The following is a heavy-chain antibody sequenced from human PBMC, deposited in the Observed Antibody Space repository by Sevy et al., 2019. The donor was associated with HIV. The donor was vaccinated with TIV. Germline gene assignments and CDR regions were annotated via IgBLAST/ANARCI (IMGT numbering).Heavy chain of an antibody. V-gene: IGHV1-2*02. CDR2: INPNNGDT. J-gene: IGHJ5*02. CDR1: AHRFTDYF. CDR3: ARSGAKYYDSYGYDXLDP. Sequence: ASVKVSCKASAHRFTDYFMYWMRQAPGQGLEWMGWINPNNGDTKYAQTFQGRVTLTRDTSMSTAYMELSRLTSDDTAVYYCARSGAKYYDSYGYDXLDPWGQGTLVTVSS. D-gene: IGHD3-22*01.